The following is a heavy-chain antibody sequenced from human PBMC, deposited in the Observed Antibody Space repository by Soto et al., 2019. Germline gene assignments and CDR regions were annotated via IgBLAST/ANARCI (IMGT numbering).Heavy chain of an antibody. V-gene: IGHV1-2*04. J-gene: IGHJ5*02. CDR1: GYTFTGYY. CDR3: ARGGLVVVPAAKTDLDP. D-gene: IGHD2-2*01. Sequence: QVQLAQSGAEVKKPGASVKVSCKASGYTFTGYYMHWVRQAPGQGLEWMGWINPNSGGTHYAQNFQDWVTMTRDTSISTAYMELSRLRSDDTAVYYCARGGLVVVPAAKTDLDPWGQGTLVTVSS. CDR2: INPNSGGT.